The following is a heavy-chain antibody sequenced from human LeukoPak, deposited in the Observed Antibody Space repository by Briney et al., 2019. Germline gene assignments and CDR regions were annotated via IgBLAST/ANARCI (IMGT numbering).Heavy chain of an antibody. CDR2: ISTGGSTI. D-gene: IGHD5-12*01. J-gene: IGHJ4*02. V-gene: IGHV3-48*03. CDR1: GFTFSSYE. Sequence: GGSLRLSCAASGFTFSSYEMNWVRQAPGKGLEWASYISTGGSTIYYADSVKGRFTIPRDNAKNSLYLQMNSLRAEDTAVYYCARDPAGYSGYDYFDYWGQGTLVTVSS. CDR3: ARDPAGYSGYDYFDY.